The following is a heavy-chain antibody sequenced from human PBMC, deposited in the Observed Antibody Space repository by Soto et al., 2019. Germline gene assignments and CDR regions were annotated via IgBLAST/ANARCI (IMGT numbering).Heavy chain of an antibody. J-gene: IGHJ6*03. CDR2: ISYDGSNK. V-gene: IGHV3-30*18. Sequence: QVQLVESGGGVVQPGRSLRLSCAASGFTFSSYGMHWVRQAPGKGLEWVAVISYDGSNKYYADSVKGRFTISRDNSKKTLYLQMNSLRAEDTAVYYCAKKALLDYYYYYYMDVWGKGTTVTVSS. CDR3: AKKALLDYYYYYYMDV. CDR1: GFTFSSYG. D-gene: IGHD1-1*01.